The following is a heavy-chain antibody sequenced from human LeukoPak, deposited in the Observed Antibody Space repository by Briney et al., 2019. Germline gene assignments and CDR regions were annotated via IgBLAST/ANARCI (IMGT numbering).Heavy chain of an antibody. Sequence: GGSLRLSCAASEITFSKFPMGWVRQASGRGLEWVSVIHSGGSTYYADSVKGRFTISRDNAKNSLYLQMNSLRAEDTAVYYCARALERDGMDVWGQGTTVTVSS. J-gene: IGHJ6*02. CDR3: ARALERDGMDV. CDR2: IHSGGST. V-gene: IGHV3-53*01. D-gene: IGHD1-1*01. CDR1: EITFSKFP.